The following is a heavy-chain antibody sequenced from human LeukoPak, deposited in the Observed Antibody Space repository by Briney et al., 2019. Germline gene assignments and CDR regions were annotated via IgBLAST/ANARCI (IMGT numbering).Heavy chain of an antibody. V-gene: IGHV4-34*01. Sequence: SETLSLTCAVYGGSFSGYYWSWIRQPPGKGLEWIGEINHSGSTNYNPSLKSRVTISVDTSKNQFSLKLSSVTAAGTAVYYCASGIAAAGHDAFDIWGQGTMVTVSS. CDR3: ASGIAAAGHDAFDI. D-gene: IGHD6-13*01. J-gene: IGHJ3*02. CDR1: GGSFSGYY. CDR2: INHSGST.